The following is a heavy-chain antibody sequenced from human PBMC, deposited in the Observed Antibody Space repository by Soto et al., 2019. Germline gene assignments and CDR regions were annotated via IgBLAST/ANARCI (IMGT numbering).Heavy chain of an antibody. CDR1: GFTFSSYG. CDR3: AKDPYSGRHHS. CDR2: ISYDGSNK. J-gene: IGHJ4*02. Sequence: QVQLVESGGGVVQPGRSLRLSCAASGFTFSSYGMHWVRQAPGKGLEWVAVISYDGSNKYYADSVKGRFTISRYNSKNTLYLQMNSVRAEDTAVYYCAKDPYSGRHHSWGQGTLVTVSS. D-gene: IGHD1-26*01. V-gene: IGHV3-30*18.